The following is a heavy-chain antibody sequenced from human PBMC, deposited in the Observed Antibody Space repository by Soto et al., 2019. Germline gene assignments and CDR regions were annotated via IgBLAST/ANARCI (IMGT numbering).Heavy chain of an antibody. CDR3: ARGRIAVAGIFMSECKRESRDLYDP. CDR1: GDSVSSNSAA. CDR2: TYYRSKWYN. D-gene: IGHD6-19*01. J-gene: IGHJ5*02. V-gene: IGHV6-1*01. Sequence: SQTLSLTCAISGDSVSSNSAAWNWIRQSPSRGLEWLGRTYYRSKWYNDYAVSVKSRITINPDTSKNQFSLQLNSVTPEDTAVYYCARGRIAVAGIFMSECKRESRDLYDPWSRGTLVTVSS.